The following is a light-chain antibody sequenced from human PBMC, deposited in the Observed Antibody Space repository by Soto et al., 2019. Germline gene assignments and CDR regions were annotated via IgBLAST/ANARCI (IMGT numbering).Light chain of an antibody. CDR1: SSNIGAAYD. Sequence: QSVLTQPPSFSGAPGQKVTISCTRSSSNIGAAYDVHWYQHIPGTAPKLLIYGNNNRTSGVPDRFSGSKSGTSASLAITGIHAEDEADYSCQSYASRLSVWVFGGGTKLNGL. J-gene: IGLJ3*02. V-gene: IGLV1-40*01. CDR2: GNN. CDR3: QSYASRLSVWV.